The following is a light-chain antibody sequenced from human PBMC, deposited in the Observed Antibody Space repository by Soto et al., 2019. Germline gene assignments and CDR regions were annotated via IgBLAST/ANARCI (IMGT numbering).Light chain of an antibody. J-gene: IGLJ3*02. CDR1: SGHSRYF. CDR3: ETWDGNIQV. V-gene: IGLV4-60*03. Sequence: QLVLTQSSSASASLGSSVKLTCTLSSGHSRYFIAWHQQQPGKAPRYLMKLESGGGYIRGSGVPDRFSGSSTGADRYLTISNLQSEDEADYHCETWDGNIQVFGGGTKLTVL. CDR2: LESGGGY.